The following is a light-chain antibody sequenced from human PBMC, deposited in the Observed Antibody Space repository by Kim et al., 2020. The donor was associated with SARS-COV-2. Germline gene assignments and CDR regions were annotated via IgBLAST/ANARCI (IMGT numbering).Light chain of an antibody. CDR2: EDT. Sequence: SVSAGQTASISCSGDKLGDKYVCWYQQKPGQSPVLLIYEDTKRPSGIPVRFSGSYSGNTATLTISGTQAMDEADYYCQAWDSNTWVFGGGTKLTVL. V-gene: IGLV3-1*01. CDR1: KLGDKY. J-gene: IGLJ3*02. CDR3: QAWDSNTWV.